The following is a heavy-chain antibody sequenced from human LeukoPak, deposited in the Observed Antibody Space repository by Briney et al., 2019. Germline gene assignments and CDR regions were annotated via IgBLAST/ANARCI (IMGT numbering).Heavy chain of an antibody. Sequence: GGSLRLSCAASGFTFSSYGLHWVRQAPGKGLEWVAVIWYDGNKKYYADSVEGRFTISRDDSKNTLYLQMNSLRAEDTAVYYCARGQLLFDYWGPGTLVTVSS. CDR1: GFTFSSYG. V-gene: IGHV3-33*01. CDR3: ARGQLLFDY. CDR2: IWYDGNKK. J-gene: IGHJ4*02. D-gene: IGHD2-2*01.